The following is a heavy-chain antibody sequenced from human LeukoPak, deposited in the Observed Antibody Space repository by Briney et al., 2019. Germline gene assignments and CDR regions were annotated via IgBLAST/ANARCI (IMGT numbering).Heavy chain of an antibody. V-gene: IGHV4-59*01. D-gene: IGHD2-2*01. CDR1: GGSISSYY. J-gene: IGHJ6*03. CDR3: ASIVVVPAANRLDYYYYYMDV. Sequence: PSETLSLTCTVSGGSISSYYWSWIRQPPGKGLEWIGYIYYSGSTNYNPSLKSRVTISVDTSKNQFSLKLSSVTAADTAVYYCASIVVVPAANRLDYYYYYMDVWGKGTTVTVSS. CDR2: IYYSGST.